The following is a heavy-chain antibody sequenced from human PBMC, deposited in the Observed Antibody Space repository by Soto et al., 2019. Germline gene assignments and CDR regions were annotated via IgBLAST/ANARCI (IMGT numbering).Heavy chain of an antibody. CDR1: GDSFSSYF. CDR2: ISQVGRA. CDR3: ARGYGYFRQ. V-gene: IGHV4-34*01. J-gene: IGHJ4*02. Sequence: SETLSLTCNVSGDSFSSYFCNWLRQPPGKGLEWIGGISQVGRARYNPSLETRITISVDTSKTQFSLNLTSVTDADTAVYYCARGYGYFRQWGQGALVTVS. D-gene: IGHD4-17*01.